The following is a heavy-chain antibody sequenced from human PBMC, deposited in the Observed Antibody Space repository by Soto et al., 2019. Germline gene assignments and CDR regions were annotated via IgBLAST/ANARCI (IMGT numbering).Heavy chain of an antibody. CDR2: FDPEDGGT. Sequence: GASVKVSCKVSGYTLTELSMHWVRQAPGKGLEWMGGFDPEDGGTIYAQKFQGRVTMTEDTSTDTAYMELSSLRSEDTAVYYCATWSGVAVIYYYGMDVWGQGTTVTVSS. D-gene: IGHD3-10*01. V-gene: IGHV1-24*01. CDR3: ATWSGVAVIYYYGMDV. CDR1: GYTLTELS. J-gene: IGHJ6*02.